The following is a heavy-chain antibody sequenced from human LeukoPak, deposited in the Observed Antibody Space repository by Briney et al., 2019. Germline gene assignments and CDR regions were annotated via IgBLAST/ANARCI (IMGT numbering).Heavy chain of an antibody. CDR2: ISYDGSNK. D-gene: IGHD6-13*01. V-gene: IGHV3-30-3*01. J-gene: IGHJ6*02. CDR1: GFTFSSYA. Sequence: GGSLRLSCAASGFTFSSYAIHWVRQAPGKGLEWVAVISYDGSNKYYADSVKGRFTISRDNSKNTLYLQMNSLRAEDTAVYYCAKDQGSSWPKYYYGMDVWGQGTTVTVSS. CDR3: AKDQGSSWPKYYYGMDV.